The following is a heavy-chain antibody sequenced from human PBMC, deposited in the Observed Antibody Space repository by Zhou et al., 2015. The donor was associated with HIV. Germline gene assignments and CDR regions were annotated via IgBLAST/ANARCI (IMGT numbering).Heavy chain of an antibody. Sequence: QVQLVQSGAEVKKPGASVKVSCKASGYTFTSYYMHWVRQAPGQGLEWMGGIIPIFGTANYAQKFQGRVTITADESTSTAYMELSSLRSEDTAVYYCARARNPSYDSSGYYYSDAFDIWGQGTMVTVSS. J-gene: IGHJ3*02. CDR1: GYTFTSYY. V-gene: IGHV1-69*01. D-gene: IGHD3-22*01. CDR2: IIPIFGTA. CDR3: ARARNPSYDSSGYYYSDAFDI.